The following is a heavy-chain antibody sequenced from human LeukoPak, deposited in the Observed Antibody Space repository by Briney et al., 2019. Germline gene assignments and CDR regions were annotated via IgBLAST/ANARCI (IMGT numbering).Heavy chain of an antibody. D-gene: IGHD3-10*01. Sequence: GASVKVSCKASGYTFTSYGISWVRQAPGQGLEWMGWISAYNGNTNYAQKLQGRVTMTTDTSTSTAYMELRSLRSDDTAVYYCAREALITMVRVPLDYWGQGTLVTVSS. CDR3: AREALITMVRVPLDY. V-gene: IGHV1-18*01. J-gene: IGHJ4*02. CDR2: ISAYNGNT. CDR1: GYTFTSYG.